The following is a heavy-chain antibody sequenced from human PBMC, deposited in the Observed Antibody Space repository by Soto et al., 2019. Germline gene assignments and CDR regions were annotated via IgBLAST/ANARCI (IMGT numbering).Heavy chain of an antibody. D-gene: IGHD6-13*01. V-gene: IGHV3-23*01. CDR1: GFTFSSYA. CDR2: ISGSGGST. CDR3: ARTVTAAVNDY. Sequence: EVQVLESGGGLVQPGGSLRLSCAASGFTFSSYAMSWVRQAPGKGLEWVSAISGSGGSTYYADSVKGRFTISRDNSKNPLYLQMNSLRAEDTAVYYCARTVTAAVNDYWGQGTLVTVSS. J-gene: IGHJ4*02.